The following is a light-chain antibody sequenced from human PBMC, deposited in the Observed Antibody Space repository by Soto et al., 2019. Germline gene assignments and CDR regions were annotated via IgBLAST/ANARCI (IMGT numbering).Light chain of an antibody. CDR3: GSYTSGSTHYV. CDR1: SSDVGGYTF. CDR2: NVD. J-gene: IGLJ1*01. V-gene: IGLV2-14*01. Sequence: QSVLTQPASVSGSPGQSITVSCTGTSSDVGGYTFVSWYQQHPGKAPKLMIYNVDNRPSGVSNRFSGSKSGNTASLTISDLQAEDEADYYCGSYTSGSTHYVFGTGTKLTVL.